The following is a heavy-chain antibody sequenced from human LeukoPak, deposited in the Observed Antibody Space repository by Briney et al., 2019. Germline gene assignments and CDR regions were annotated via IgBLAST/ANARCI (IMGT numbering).Heavy chain of an antibody. CDR1: GYSLSSGYY. CDR3: ARVQGGLGELYYYYFDY. Sequence: SETVSLTCAVSGYSLSSGYYWGWIRQPPGKGLEWIGSIYHSGSTYYNPSLKSRVTISVDTSKNQFSLKLSSVTAADTAVYYCARVQGGLGELYYYYFDYWGQGTLVTVSS. V-gene: IGHV4-38-2*01. D-gene: IGHD3-16*01. J-gene: IGHJ4*02. CDR2: IYHSGST.